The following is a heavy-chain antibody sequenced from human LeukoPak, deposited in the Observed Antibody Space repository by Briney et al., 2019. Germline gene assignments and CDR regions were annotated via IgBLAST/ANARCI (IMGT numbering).Heavy chain of an antibody. CDR3: AILAAAGTADY. J-gene: IGHJ4*02. CDR2: ISGSGDIT. V-gene: IGHV3-23*01. Sequence: GGSLRLSCAASGFTFRSYAMSWVRQAPGKGLEWVSAISGSGDITYYADSVKGRFTISRDNAKNTLSLQMNSLRAEDTAFYYCAILAAAGTADYWGQGTLVTVSS. D-gene: IGHD6-13*01. CDR1: GFTFRSYA.